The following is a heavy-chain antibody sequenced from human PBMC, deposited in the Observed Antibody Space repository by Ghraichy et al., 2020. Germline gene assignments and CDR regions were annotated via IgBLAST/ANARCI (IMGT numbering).Heavy chain of an antibody. Sequence: SETLSLTCTVSGSSISSTTYYWGWIRQPPGKGLEWIGTIYYSGSTYYNPSLKSRVTISVDTSKNQFSLRLSSVTAADTAVYYCARRYITTVTIDYWGQGILVTVSS. CDR1: GSSISSTTYY. V-gene: IGHV4-39*01. CDR2: IYYSGST. D-gene: IGHD4-17*01. J-gene: IGHJ4*02. CDR3: ARRYITTVTIDY.